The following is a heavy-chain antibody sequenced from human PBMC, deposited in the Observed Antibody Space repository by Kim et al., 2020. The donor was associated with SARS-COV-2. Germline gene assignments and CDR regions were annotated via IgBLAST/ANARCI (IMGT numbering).Heavy chain of an antibody. CDR3: ARSNYVGDGY. CDR1: GGSISSGGYY. D-gene: IGHD1-7*01. J-gene: IGHJ4*02. V-gene: IGHV4-31*03. Sequence: SETLSLTCTVSGGSISSGGYYWSWIRQHPGKGLEWIGYIYYSGSTYYNPSLKSRVTISVDTSKNQFSLKLSSVTAADTAVYYCARSNYVGDGYWGQGTLVTVSS. CDR2: IYYSGST.